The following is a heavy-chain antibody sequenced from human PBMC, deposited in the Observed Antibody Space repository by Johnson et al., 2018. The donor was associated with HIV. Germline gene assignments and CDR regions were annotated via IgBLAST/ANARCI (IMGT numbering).Heavy chain of an antibody. J-gene: IGHJ3*02. CDR3: AKDRTIHDAFDI. CDR2: IRYDGSNK. V-gene: IGHV3-30*02. Sequence: QVQLVESGGGLVQPGGSLRLSCAASGFTFSSYGMHWVRQAPGKGLEWVAFIRYDGSNKYYADSVKGRFTISRDNSRNTLYLQMNSLRAEDTTVYYCAKDRTIHDAFDIWGQGTMVTVSS. CDR1: GFTFSSYG. D-gene: IGHD5-18*01.